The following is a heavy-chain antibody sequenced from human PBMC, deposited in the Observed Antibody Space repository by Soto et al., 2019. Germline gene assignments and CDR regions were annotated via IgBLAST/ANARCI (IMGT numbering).Heavy chain of an antibody. V-gene: IGHV5-51*01. CDR3: ARHVDYYYSMDV. CDR1: GYRFSNYW. J-gene: IGHJ6*02. CDR2: IYGSDSDT. Sequence: GESLKISCKGSGYRFSNYWIGWVRQKPGKGLEWMGIIYGSDSDTRYSPSFQGQVTVSADKSTNTAYLQWSSLKASDTAIYYCARHVDYYYSMDVWGQGTTVTVSS. D-gene: IGHD2-15*01.